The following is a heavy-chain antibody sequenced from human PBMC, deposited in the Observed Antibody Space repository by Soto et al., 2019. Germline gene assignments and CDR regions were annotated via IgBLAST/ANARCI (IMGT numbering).Heavy chain of an antibody. V-gene: IGHV3-23*01. D-gene: IGHD3-10*01. Sequence: EVQLLESGGGLVQPGGSLRLSCAASGFTFSTYALSWVRQAPGKGLDWVSGMSGSGGSTYYADSVKGRFTISRDNSKNPLYLQMNSPRAEDTAVYYCMNLYSYGSGSYYKWGQGTLVTVSS. CDR3: MNLYSYGSGSYYK. CDR1: GFTFSTYA. CDR2: MSGSGGST. J-gene: IGHJ4*02.